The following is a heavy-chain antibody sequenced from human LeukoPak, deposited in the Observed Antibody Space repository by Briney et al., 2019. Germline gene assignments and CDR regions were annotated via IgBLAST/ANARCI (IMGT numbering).Heavy chain of an antibody. D-gene: IGHD2-2*03. CDR3: ARDGYCSTTNCYPTENWFDG. Sequence: GASVKVSCKASGGTFSSYAISWVRQAPGQGLEWMGGIIPIFGTANYAQKFQGRVTITADESTSTAYMERSSLRSEDTAVYYCARDGYCSTTNCYPTENWFDGWGQGTLVTVSS. CDR1: GGTFSSYA. V-gene: IGHV1-69*13. CDR2: IIPIFGTA. J-gene: IGHJ5*02.